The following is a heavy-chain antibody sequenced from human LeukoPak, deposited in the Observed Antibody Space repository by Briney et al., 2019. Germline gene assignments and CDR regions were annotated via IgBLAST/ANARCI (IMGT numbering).Heavy chain of an antibody. CDR1: GFTFSSYA. Sequence: GGSLRLSCAASGFTFSSYAMSWVRQAPGKGLEWVSPISGSGGSTYYADSVKGRFTISRDNSKNTLYLQMNSLRAEDTAVYYCAKQLPGDYDFWSGHRMGAFDIWGQGTMVTVSP. J-gene: IGHJ3*02. V-gene: IGHV3-23*01. CDR3: AKQLPGDYDFWSGHRMGAFDI. CDR2: ISGSGGST. D-gene: IGHD3-3*01.